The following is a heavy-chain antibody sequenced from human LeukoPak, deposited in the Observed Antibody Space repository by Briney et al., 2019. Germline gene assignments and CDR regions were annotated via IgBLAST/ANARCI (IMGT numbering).Heavy chain of an antibody. V-gene: IGHV4-4*07. J-gene: IGHJ3*02. Sequence: PSETLSLTCTVSAGSISSYYWSWIRQPAGKGLEWIGRIYTSGSTNYNPSLKSRVTMSVDTSKNQFSLKLSSVTAADTAVYYCARDTPRYDFWSGYSDAFDIWGLGTMVTVSS. CDR3: ARDTPRYDFWSGYSDAFDI. D-gene: IGHD3-3*01. CDR1: AGSISSYY. CDR2: IYTSGST.